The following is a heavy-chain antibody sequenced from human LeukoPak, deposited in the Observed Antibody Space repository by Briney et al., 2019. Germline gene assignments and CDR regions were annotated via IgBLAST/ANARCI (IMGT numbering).Heavy chain of an antibody. Sequence: PSETLSLTCAVYGGSFSGYYWSWIRQPPGKGLEWIGEINHSGSTNYNPSLKSRVTISVDTSKNQFSLKLSSVTAADTAVYYCARSLTITKPAYFDYWGQGTLVTVSS. J-gene: IGHJ4*02. CDR2: INHSGST. V-gene: IGHV4-34*01. D-gene: IGHD4-4*01. CDR1: GGSFSGYY. CDR3: ARSLTITKPAYFDY.